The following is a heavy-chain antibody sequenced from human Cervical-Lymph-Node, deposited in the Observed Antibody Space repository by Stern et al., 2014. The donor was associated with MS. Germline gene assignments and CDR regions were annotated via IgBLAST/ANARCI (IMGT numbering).Heavy chain of an antibody. D-gene: IGHD1-26*01. Sequence: VHLEESGGGVVQPGRSLRLSCAASGFVFRRYALPWVRQAPGQGLEWVALTSYDGRDKYYTDSVNGRFTVSRDNSNNTVDLEMNSLRLEDTAVYYCAKGGSGSYLDWGQGSLVTVSS. CDR3: AKGGSGSYLD. CDR2: TSYDGRDK. V-gene: IGHV3-30*04. CDR1: GFVFRRYA. J-gene: IGHJ4*02.